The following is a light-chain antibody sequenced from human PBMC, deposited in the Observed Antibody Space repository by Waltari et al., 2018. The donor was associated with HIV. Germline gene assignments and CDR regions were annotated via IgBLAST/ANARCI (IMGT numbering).Light chain of an antibody. Sequence: DIQMTQSPSSLSASVGDRVTITCQASQDIRKYLNWYQQRPGKAPKLLIFDASTLETGVPSRFSGSGAGTHFTLTISSLQPEDIATYYCQHYDNLLFTFGPGTKVEIK. CDR2: DAS. CDR1: QDIRKY. V-gene: IGKV1-33*01. CDR3: QHYDNLLFT. J-gene: IGKJ3*01.